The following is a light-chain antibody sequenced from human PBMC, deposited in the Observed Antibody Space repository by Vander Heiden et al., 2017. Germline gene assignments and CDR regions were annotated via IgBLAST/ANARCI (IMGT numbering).Light chain of an antibody. CDR2: GAS. J-gene: IGKJ1*01. CDR3: QHDDTSLWT. Sequence: EIVLTQSPGTLSLSPGERATLSCRASQDVSSSYLHWYQQKPGQAPRLLIYGASSRTTGIPDRFRGSGSGTDFTLSISRLEPEDFAMYYCQHDDTSLWTFGQGTKVEIK. V-gene: IGKV3-20*01. CDR1: QDVSSSY.